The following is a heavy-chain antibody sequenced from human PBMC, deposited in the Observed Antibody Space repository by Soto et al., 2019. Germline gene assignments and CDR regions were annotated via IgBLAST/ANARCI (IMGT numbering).Heavy chain of an antibody. J-gene: IGHJ5*02. CDR2: IIPIFGTT. CDR1: GGTFGSDA. D-gene: IGHD3-22*01. V-gene: IGHV1-69*06. CDR3: ARDRTDSGYYTNWLDP. Sequence: VHLMQSGAEVKQPGSSVKVSCKASGGTFGSDAITWVRQAPGQGLEWVGRIIPIFGTTNYAQNLQSRVTISADKSTLTSYMELHSLTSDDTALYYCARDRTDSGYYTNWLDPWGQGTQVTVSS.